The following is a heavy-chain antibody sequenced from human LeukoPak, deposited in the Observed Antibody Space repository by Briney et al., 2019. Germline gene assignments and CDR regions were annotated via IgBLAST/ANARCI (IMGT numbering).Heavy chain of an antibody. CDR3: ARDLGQYYDTSDNWFDP. Sequence: GGSLRLSCAASGFAFSNYWMHWVRQAPGKGLVWVSRINSDGINTSYADSVKGRFTISRDNAKITLNLQMNSLRAEDTAVYYCARDLGQYYDTSDNWFDPWGQGTLVTVSS. D-gene: IGHD3-22*01. CDR2: INSDGINT. J-gene: IGHJ5*02. V-gene: IGHV3-74*01. CDR1: GFAFSNYW.